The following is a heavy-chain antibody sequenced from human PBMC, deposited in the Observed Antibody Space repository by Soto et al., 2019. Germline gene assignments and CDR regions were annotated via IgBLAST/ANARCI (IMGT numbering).Heavy chain of an antibody. V-gene: IGHV4-59*01. J-gene: IGHJ4*02. D-gene: IGHD1-26*01. Sequence: PSETLSLTCTVSGGSISSYYWNWIRQPPGKGLGWIGYINYSGSTNYSPSLKSRVTISVDTSKNQFSLKLTSVTAADTAVYYCARGGGYHDYWGQGTMVTVS. CDR2: INYSGST. CDR1: GGSISSYY. CDR3: ARGGGYHDY.